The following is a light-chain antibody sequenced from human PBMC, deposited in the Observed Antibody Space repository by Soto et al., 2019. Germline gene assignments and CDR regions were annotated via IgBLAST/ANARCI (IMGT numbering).Light chain of an antibody. J-gene: IGKJ5*01. CDR2: GSS. Sequence: EIVLTQSPGTLSFSPGERATLSCRASQSISTSYLAWYQQKPGQAPRLLIYGSSSRATGIPDRFSGSGSGTDFTLTISSLQPEDFATYYCQQSYSTPTFGQGTRLEIK. CDR3: QQSYSTPT. CDR1: QSISTSY. V-gene: IGKV3-20*01.